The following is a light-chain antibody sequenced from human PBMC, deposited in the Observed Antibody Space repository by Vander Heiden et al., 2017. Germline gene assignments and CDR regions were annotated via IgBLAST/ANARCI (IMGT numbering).Light chain of an antibody. CDR3: QSYDSSLSSVV. V-gene: IGLV1-40*01. CDR1: SSTIGAGYD. Sequence: QSVLTQPPPVSGAPAQRVTISCTGGSSTIGAGYDVPWYQQLPGTAPKLLIYGNANRPSGVPDRFSGSKSGTSASLAITRLQAEDEADYYCQSYDSSLSSVVFAGGTKLTGL. CDR2: GNA. J-gene: IGLJ2*01.